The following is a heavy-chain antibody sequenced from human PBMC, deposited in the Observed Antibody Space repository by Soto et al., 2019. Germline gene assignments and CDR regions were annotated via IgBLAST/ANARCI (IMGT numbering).Heavy chain of an antibody. J-gene: IGHJ5*01. D-gene: IGHD1-26*01. CDR3: PRGGASLAPTKDS. V-gene: IGHV3-74*01. CDR1: GFTFRNYW. CDR2: ISHDERTT. Sequence: PGGSLRLSCAASGFTFRNYWMHWVRQAPGKGLLWVSRISHDERTTTYADAVEGRFTISRDNAKNTFFLQMNSLRAEDTAVYYCPRGGASLAPTKDSWAKGPLVPXSS.